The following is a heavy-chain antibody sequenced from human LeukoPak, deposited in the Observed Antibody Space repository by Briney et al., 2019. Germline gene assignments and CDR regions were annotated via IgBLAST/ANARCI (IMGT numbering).Heavy chain of an antibody. CDR1: GFTFSSYA. CDR2: ISGSGGST. V-gene: IGHV3-23*01. D-gene: IGHD3-3*01. CDR3: AKECTIFGVVNWFDP. J-gene: IGHJ5*02. Sequence: PGGSLRLSCAASGFTFSSYAMSWVRQAPGKGLEWVSAISGSGGSTYYADSVKGRFIISRDNSKNTLYLQMNSLRAEDTAVYYCAKECTIFGVVNWFDPWGQGTLVTVSS.